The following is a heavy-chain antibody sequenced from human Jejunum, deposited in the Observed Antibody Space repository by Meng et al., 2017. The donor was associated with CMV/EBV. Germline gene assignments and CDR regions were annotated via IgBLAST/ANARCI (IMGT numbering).Heavy chain of an antibody. D-gene: IGHD2-21*02. Sequence: QVPLPESGPGLVKPSGTLSLPCAVSGGSLSSRNWWSWVRQPPGKGLEWIGEIYHSGSTNYNPSLKSRVTISVDESKNQFSLRLSSVTAADTAVYYCARVGAYCGGDCYHPRWGQGTLVTVSS. CDR2: IYHSGST. J-gene: IGHJ4*02. V-gene: IGHV4-4*02. CDR3: ARVGAYCGGDCYHPR. CDR1: GGSLSSRNW.